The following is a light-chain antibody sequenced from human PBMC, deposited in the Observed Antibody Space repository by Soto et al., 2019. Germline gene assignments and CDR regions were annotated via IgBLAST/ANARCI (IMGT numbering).Light chain of an antibody. CDR3: LQLKSYPLT. J-gene: IGKJ4*01. CDR2: PAS. V-gene: IGKV1-17*03. CDR1: HDISNY. Sequence: DIQMTQSPSAMSASVGDRVTIACRASHDISNYLAWFQQKPGKVPERLIYPASSLQSGVPSRFSGSGSGTEFPLNNSFLQPEGFATYYCLQLKSYPLTFGGGTKVEIK.